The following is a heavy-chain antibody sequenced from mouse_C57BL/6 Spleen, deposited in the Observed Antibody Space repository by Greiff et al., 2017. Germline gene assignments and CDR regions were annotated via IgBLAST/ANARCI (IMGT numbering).Heavy chain of an antibody. J-gene: IGHJ2*01. CDR3: ARGNYYGSSDGWLDY. CDR2: INPNNGGT. CDR1: GYTFTDYY. D-gene: IGHD1-1*01. V-gene: IGHV1-26*01. Sequence: VQLQQSGPELVKPGASVKISCKASGYTFTDYYMNWVKQSHGKSLEWIGDINPNNGGTSYNQKFKGKATLTVDKSSSTAYMELRSLTSEDSAVYYCARGNYYGSSDGWLDYWGQGTTLTVSS.